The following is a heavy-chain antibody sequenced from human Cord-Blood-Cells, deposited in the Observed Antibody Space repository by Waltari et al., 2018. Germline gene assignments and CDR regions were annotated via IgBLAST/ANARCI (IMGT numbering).Heavy chain of an antibody. Sequence: QVQLVQSGAEVKKPGASVKVSCKVSGYTLTELSMPWVRQALGKGLEWRGVFYPEDGETIYAQKFQGRVTMTEDTSTDTAYMELSSLRSEDTAVYYCATAPPMVRGVIKYYFDYWGQGTLVTVSS. CDR1: GYTLTELS. CDR3: ATAPPMVRGVIKYYFDY. CDR2: FYPEDGET. V-gene: IGHV1-24*01. D-gene: IGHD3-10*01. J-gene: IGHJ4*02.